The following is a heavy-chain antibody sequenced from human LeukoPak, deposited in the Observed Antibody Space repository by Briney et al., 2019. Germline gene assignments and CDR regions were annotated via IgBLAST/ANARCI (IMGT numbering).Heavy chain of an antibody. Sequence: GGSLRLSCAASGFTFSSYGMHWVRQAPGKGLEWVAVIWYDGSNKYYADSVKGRFTISRDNSKNTLYLQMNSLRAEDTAVYYCARNRDHYYGSGRFPPPLDYWGQGTLVTVSS. CDR1: GFTFSSYG. CDR2: IWYDGSNK. J-gene: IGHJ4*02. V-gene: IGHV3-33*01. CDR3: ARNRDHYYGSGRFPPPLDY. D-gene: IGHD3-10*01.